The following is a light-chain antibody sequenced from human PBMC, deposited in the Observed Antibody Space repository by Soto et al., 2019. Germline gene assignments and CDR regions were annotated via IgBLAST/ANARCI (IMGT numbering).Light chain of an antibody. J-gene: IGKJ4*01. CDR2: DAS. Sequence: DIQMTQSPSTLSASVGDRVTITCRASQSISIWLAWYQQKPGKAPKLLIYDASNLETGVPSRFSGSGSGTDFTFTISSLQPEDIATYYCQQYDNLPLTFGGGTKVEIK. CDR3: QQYDNLPLT. CDR1: QSISIW. V-gene: IGKV1-33*01.